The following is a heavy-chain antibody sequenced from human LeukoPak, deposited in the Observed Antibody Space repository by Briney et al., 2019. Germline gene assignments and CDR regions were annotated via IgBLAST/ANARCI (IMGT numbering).Heavy chain of an antibody. CDR1: GYSLTSYW. D-gene: IGHD5-12*01. CDR2: IYPGDSDT. Sequence: GESLQISCKGSGYSLTSYWIGWVRQLPGKGLEWMGIIYPGDSDTRYSPSFQGQVTISADKSISTAYLQWSSLKASDTAMYYCARRGEYGGYERAFDYWGQGTLVTVSS. J-gene: IGHJ4*02. CDR3: ARRGEYGGYERAFDY. V-gene: IGHV5-51*01.